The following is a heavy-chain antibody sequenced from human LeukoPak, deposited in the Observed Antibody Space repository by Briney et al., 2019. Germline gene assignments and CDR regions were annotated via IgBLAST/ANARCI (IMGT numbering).Heavy chain of an antibody. CDR1: GFTFSTYS. CDR3: VGNYYDSSGLDY. D-gene: IGHD3-22*01. CDR2: ISSSGAYI. Sequence: GGSLRLSCAASGFTFSTYSMNWVRQAPGKGLECVSSISSSGAYIYYADSVKGRFTISRDNAKKSLYLQTNSLRAEDTAIYYCVGNYYDSSGLDYWGQGTLVTVSS. V-gene: IGHV3-21*01. J-gene: IGHJ4*02.